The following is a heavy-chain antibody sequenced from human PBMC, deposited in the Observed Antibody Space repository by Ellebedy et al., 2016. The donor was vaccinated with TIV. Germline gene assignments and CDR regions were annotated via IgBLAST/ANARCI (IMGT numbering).Heavy chain of an antibody. CDR1: GYTFTNYH. J-gene: IGHJ4*02. Sequence: ASVQVSCXASGYTFTNYHMHWVRQAPGQGPEWMGIINPSIDSTSYEPKFQGRVTVTRDTSTSAIYMELSSLTSADTAVYHCARDRTGSWTFDYWGQGTLVTVSS. CDR3: ARDRTGSWTFDY. CDR2: INPSIDST. V-gene: IGHV1-46*01. D-gene: IGHD1-26*01.